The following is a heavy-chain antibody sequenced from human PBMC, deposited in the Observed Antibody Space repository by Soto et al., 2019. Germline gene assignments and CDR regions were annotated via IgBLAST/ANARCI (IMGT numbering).Heavy chain of an antibody. V-gene: IGHV1-18*01. J-gene: IGHJ3*02. D-gene: IGHD6-19*01. CDR2: ISANNGNT. Sequence: QVQLVQSGAEVKKPGASVKVSCKASDYTFTNYGISWVRQAPGQGLEWMGWISANNGNTNYAQKLQGRVTMTTDTSTSTAYMELRSLRSDDTAVYYCARSSSGPPPDAFDIWGQGTMVTVSS. CDR3: ARSSSGPPPDAFDI. CDR1: DYTFTNYG.